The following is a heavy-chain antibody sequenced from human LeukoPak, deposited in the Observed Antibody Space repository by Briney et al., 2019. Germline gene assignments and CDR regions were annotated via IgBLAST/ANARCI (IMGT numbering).Heavy chain of an antibody. CDR3: ARLMTTVTTSKNY. Sequence: GGSLRLSCAASGFTFRDAGMSWVRQAPGKGLEWVAVISYDGSNKYYADSVKGRFTISRDNSKNTLYLQMNSLRAEDTAVYYCARLMTTVTTSKNYWGQGTLVTVSS. V-gene: IGHV3-30-3*01. CDR1: GFTFRDAG. CDR2: ISYDGSNK. D-gene: IGHD4-17*01. J-gene: IGHJ4*02.